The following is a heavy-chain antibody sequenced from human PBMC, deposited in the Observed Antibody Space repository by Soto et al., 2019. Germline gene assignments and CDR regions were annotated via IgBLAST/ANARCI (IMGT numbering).Heavy chain of an antibody. CDR3: TRVEPRRAGLLWFGESRGSWYYGMDV. CDR1: GFTFSNAW. V-gene: IGHV3-15*07. J-gene: IGHJ6*02. Sequence: GGSLRLSCAASGFTFSNAWMNWVRQAPGKGLEWVGRLKSKTDGGTTDYAAPVKGRFTISRDDSKNTLYLQMNSLKTEDTAVYYCTRVEPRRAGLLWFGESRGSWYYGMDVWGQGTTVTVSS. CDR2: LKSKTDGGTT. D-gene: IGHD3-10*01.